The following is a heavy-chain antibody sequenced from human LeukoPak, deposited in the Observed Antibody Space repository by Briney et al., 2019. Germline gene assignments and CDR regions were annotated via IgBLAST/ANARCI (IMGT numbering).Heavy chain of an antibody. D-gene: IGHD1-26*01. CDR1: GGTFSSYA. Sequence: GASVKVSCKASGGTFSSYAISWVRQAPGQGLEWMGGIIPIFGTANYAQKFQGRVTITTDESTSTAYMELSSLNSEDTAVYYFARDGGLVGGGGYYFDYWGQGTLVTVSS. V-gene: IGHV1-69*05. CDR3: ARDGGLVGGGGYYFDY. J-gene: IGHJ4*02. CDR2: IIPIFGTA.